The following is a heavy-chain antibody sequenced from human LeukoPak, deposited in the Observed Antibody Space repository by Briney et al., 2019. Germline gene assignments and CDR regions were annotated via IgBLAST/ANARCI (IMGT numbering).Heavy chain of an antibody. CDR1: GFIFSSYE. Sequence: GGSLRLSCAASGFIFSSYEMNWVRQAPGKGLEWVSYISSSGSTIYYADSVKGRFTISRDNAKNSLYLQMNSLRAEDTAVYYCARESSGSYQPHYYYYYYGMDVWGQGTTVTVSS. D-gene: IGHD1-26*01. V-gene: IGHV3-48*03. CDR2: ISSSGSTI. J-gene: IGHJ6*02. CDR3: ARESSGSYQPHYYYYYYGMDV.